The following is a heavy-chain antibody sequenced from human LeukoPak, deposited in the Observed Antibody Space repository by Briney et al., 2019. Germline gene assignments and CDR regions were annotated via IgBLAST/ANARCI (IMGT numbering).Heavy chain of an antibody. J-gene: IGHJ4*02. Sequence: GGSLRLSCAASGFTFSSYWMHWVRQIPGKGLVWVSRINSDGSSTNYADSVKGRFTISRDNAKNTLYLQMNSLRAEATAVYYCARDAKPDSKTTSPNYWGQGTLVTVSS. CDR2: INSDGSST. CDR3: ARDAKPDSKTTSPNY. CDR1: GFTFSSYW. V-gene: IGHV3-74*01. D-gene: IGHD2/OR15-2a*01.